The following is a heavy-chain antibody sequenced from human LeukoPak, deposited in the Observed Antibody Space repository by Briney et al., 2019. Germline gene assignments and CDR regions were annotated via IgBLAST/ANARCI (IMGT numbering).Heavy chain of an antibody. D-gene: IGHD3-10*01. CDR2: ISSSSSYI. Sequence: GGSLRLSCAASGFTFSSYSMNWVRQAPGKGLERVSSISSSSSYIYYADSVKGRFTISRDNAKNSLYLQMNSLRAEDTAVYYCARLSHYGSGFGAFDIWGQGTMVTVSS. J-gene: IGHJ3*02. CDR1: GFTFSSYS. CDR3: ARLSHYGSGFGAFDI. V-gene: IGHV3-21*01.